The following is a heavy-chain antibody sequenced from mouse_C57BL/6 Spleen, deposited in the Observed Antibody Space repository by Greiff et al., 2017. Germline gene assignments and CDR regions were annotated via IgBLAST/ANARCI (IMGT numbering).Heavy chain of an antibody. V-gene: IGHV1-85*01. CDR1: GYTFTSYD. Sequence: VQLQQSGPELVKPGASVKLSCKASGYTFTSYDINWVKQRPGQGLEWIGWIYPRDGSTKYNEKFKGQARLTVDTSSSTAYMELHSLTSEDSAVYFCAYYYGSTSAWFAYWGQGTLVTVSA. CDR2: IYPRDGST. CDR3: AYYYGSTSAWFAY. D-gene: IGHD1-1*01. J-gene: IGHJ3*01.